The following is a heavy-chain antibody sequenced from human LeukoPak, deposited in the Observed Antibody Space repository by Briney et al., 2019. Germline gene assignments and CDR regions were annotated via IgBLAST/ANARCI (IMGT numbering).Heavy chain of an antibody. D-gene: IGHD6-13*01. V-gene: IGHV3-53*01. Sequence: PGWSLRLSCAASGFTVSSNYMSWVRQAPGRGLEWVSVIYSGGSTYYADSVKGRFTISRDNSKNTLYLQMNSLRAEDTAVYYCARDRVYSSSSKLGYFDLWGRGTLVTVSS. CDR3: ARDRVYSSSSKLGYFDL. CDR2: IYSGGST. CDR1: GFTVSSNY. J-gene: IGHJ2*01.